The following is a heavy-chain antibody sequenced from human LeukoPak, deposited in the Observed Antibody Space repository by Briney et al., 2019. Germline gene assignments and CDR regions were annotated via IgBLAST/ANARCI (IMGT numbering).Heavy chain of an antibody. Sequence: PGGSLRLSCAASGFTVSSNYMSWVRQAPGKGLEWVSVIYSGGSTYYADSVKGRFTISRDNSKNTLYLQMNSLRAEDTAVYYCARTRPGYSSSWYYYFDYWGQGTLVIVSS. CDR3: ARTRPGYSSSWYYYFDY. V-gene: IGHV3-66*01. J-gene: IGHJ4*02. D-gene: IGHD6-13*01. CDR2: IYSGGST. CDR1: GFTVSSNY.